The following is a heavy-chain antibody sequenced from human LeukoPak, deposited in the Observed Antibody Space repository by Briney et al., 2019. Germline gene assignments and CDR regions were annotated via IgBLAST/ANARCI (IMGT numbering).Heavy chain of an antibody. CDR2: IYSGGST. V-gene: IGHV3-66*01. D-gene: IGHD4-11*01. J-gene: IGHJ4*02. CDR1: GFTVSSNY. Sequence: GGSLRLSCAASGFTVSSNYMSWVRQAPGKGLEWVSVIYSGGSTYYADSVKGRFTISRDNSKNTLYLQMNSLRAEDTAVYYCAREYSNYASFDYWGQGTLVTVSS. CDR3: AREYSNYASFDY.